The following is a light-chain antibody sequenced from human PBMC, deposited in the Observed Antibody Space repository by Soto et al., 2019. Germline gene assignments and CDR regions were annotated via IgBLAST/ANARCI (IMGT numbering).Light chain of an antibody. J-gene: IGKJ3*01. V-gene: IGKV3-20*01. CDR3: QQYCGAPFT. Sequence: EVVLTQSPGALSLSPGERATLSCRASQSVTSNYLAWYQQKPGQAPRLLIYAVSSRATGIPDRFSGSGSGTYFTLTISRLEAEDFAVYYCQQYCGAPFTFGPGTKVDIK. CDR1: QSVTSNY. CDR2: AVS.